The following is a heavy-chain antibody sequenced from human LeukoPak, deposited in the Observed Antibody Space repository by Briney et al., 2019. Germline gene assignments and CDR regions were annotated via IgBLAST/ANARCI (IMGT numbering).Heavy chain of an antibody. CDR2: ISPSSHYI. J-gene: IGHJ4*02. V-gene: IGHV3-21*04. CDR1: GFTFSNYS. Sequence: GGSLRLSCAGSGFTFSNYSINWVRQAPGKGLEWVSSISPSSHYIYYADSVRGRFTISRDNARNSLYLQMNSLRDEDTAVYYCARDLNFDYWGQGTLVTVSS. CDR3: ARDLNFDY.